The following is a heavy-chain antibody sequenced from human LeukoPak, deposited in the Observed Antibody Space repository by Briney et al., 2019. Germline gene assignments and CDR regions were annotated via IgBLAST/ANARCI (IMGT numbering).Heavy chain of an antibody. CDR1: GGSISSYY. D-gene: IGHD3-22*01. CDR3: AWFDSSGYYVEY. J-gene: IGHJ4*02. Sequence: SETLSLTCTVSGGSISSYYWSWIRQPPGKGLEWIGYIYYSGGTNYNPSLKSRVAITVDTSKNQFSLMLNSVTAADTAVYYCAWFDSSGYYVEYWGQGTLVTVSS. V-gene: IGHV4-59*01. CDR2: IYYSGGT.